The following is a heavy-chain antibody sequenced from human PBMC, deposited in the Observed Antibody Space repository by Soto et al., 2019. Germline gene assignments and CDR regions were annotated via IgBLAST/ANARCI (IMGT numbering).Heavy chain of an antibody. V-gene: IGHV4-59*08. Sequence: PSETLSLTCIVSGGSISSYYLSWIRQPPGKGLEWIGYIYYSGSTNYNPSLKSRVTISVDTSNNQLSLKLRSVTAADTAVYYCARHDGFSSGWIFDYWGHGTLVTVSS. J-gene: IGHJ4*01. D-gene: IGHD6-19*01. CDR1: GGSISSYY. CDR2: IYYSGST. CDR3: ARHDGFSSGWIFDY.